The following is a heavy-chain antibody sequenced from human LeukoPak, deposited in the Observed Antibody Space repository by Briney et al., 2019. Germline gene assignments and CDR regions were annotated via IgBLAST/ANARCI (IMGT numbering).Heavy chain of an antibody. J-gene: IGHJ4*02. CDR3: AREAGIPPSTQQWPTSVDY. Sequence: GGSLRLSCVASGFTFSRYWMSWVGQAPGTGLEGVANIKQDGSEKYYVDSVKRRFTISRDNAKNSLYLQMNSLRAEDTAVYYCAREAGIPPSTQQWPTSVDYWGQGTLVTVSS. CDR2: IKQDGSEK. CDR1: GFTFSRYW. V-gene: IGHV3-7*05. D-gene: IGHD5-18*01.